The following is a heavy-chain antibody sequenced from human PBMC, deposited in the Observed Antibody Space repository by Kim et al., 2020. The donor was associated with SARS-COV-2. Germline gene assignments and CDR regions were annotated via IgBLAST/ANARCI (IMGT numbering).Heavy chain of an antibody. J-gene: IGHJ4*02. CDR3: AREGSSSWYYFDY. CDR1: GFTFSSYG. D-gene: IGHD6-13*01. Sequence: LSLTCAASGFTFSSYGMHWVRQAPGKGLEWVAVISYDGSNKYYADSVKGRFTISRDNSKNTLYLQMNSLRAEDTAVYYCAREGSSSWYYFDYWGQGTLVTVSS. CDR2: ISYDGSNK. V-gene: IGHV3-33*05.